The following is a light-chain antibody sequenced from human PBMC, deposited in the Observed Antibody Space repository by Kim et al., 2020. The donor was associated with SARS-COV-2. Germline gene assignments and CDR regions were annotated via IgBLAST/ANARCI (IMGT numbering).Light chain of an antibody. J-gene: IGKJ1*01. CDR3: QQYGDLPWT. Sequence: GYRVTITCRASQGIGKRVAWYQQKPGKGPNLVMYDASTLEGGVPLRFSGSRSGTDFTLTISSLQPEDVATYYCQQYGDLPWTFGPGTKVDIK. CDR2: DAS. V-gene: IGKV1-27*01. CDR1: QGIGKR.